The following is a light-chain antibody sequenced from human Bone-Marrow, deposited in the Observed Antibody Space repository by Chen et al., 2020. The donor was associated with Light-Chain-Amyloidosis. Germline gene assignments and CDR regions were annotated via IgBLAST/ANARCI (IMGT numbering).Light chain of an antibody. V-gene: IGLV6-57*01. CDR1: IGSIAPNY. CDR2: EDD. Sequence: NFMLPQPHSVSESPGKTVIISCTRSIGSIAPNYVQWYQQRPGSSPTTVIYEDDQRPSGVPDRFSGSIDRSSNSASLTISGLKTEDEADYYCQSYQGSSQGVFGGGTKLTVL. CDR3: QSYQGSSQGV. J-gene: IGLJ3*02.